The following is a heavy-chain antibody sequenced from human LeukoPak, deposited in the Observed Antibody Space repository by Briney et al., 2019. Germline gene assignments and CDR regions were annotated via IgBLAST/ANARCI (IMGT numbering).Heavy chain of an antibody. V-gene: IGHV3-21*04. J-gene: IGHJ4*02. Sequence: GGSLRLSCAASGFTFSSYSMNWVRQAPGKGLEWVSSISSSSSYIYYADSVKGRFTISRDDPHNTLYLQMNSLRAEDTAVYFCARGGVDYYGSGTYYLMYYFDYWGQGALVTVSS. D-gene: IGHD3-10*01. CDR3: ARGGVDYYGSGTYYLMYYFDY. CDR2: ISSSSSYI. CDR1: GFTFSSYS.